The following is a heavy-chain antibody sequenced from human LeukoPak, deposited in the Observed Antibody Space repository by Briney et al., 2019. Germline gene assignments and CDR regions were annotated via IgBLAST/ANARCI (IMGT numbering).Heavy chain of an antibody. D-gene: IGHD3-22*01. Sequence: GGSLRLSCAASGFTFGDYYMNWIRQAPGKGLEWVSHISSSGRIIYYADSVKGRFTISRDNAKNSLYLQMNSLRAEDMALYYCAKDIGYYYDSSGYYDYWGQGTLVTVSS. CDR1: GFTFGDYY. V-gene: IGHV3-11*01. CDR2: ISSSGRII. CDR3: AKDIGYYYDSSGYYDY. J-gene: IGHJ4*02.